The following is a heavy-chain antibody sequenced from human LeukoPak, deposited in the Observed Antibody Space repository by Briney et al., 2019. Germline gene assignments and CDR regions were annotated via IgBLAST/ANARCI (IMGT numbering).Heavy chain of an antibody. Sequence: GGSLRLSCAASGFTFSDYYMSWIRQAPGKGLEWVSYISSSSSYTNYADSVKGRFTISRDNAKNSLYLQMNSLRAEDTAVYYCTTGRGYTYSRDYWGQGTLVTVSS. CDR1: GFTFSDYY. D-gene: IGHD5-18*01. CDR2: ISSSSSYT. CDR3: TTGRGYTYSRDY. V-gene: IGHV3-11*03. J-gene: IGHJ4*02.